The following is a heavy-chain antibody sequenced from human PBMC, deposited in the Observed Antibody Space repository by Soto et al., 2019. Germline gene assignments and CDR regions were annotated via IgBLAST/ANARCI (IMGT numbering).Heavy chain of an antibody. CDR1: GGSISSSSYY. J-gene: IGHJ5*02. Sequence: QLQLQESGPGLVKPSETLSLTCTVSGGSISSSSYYWGWIRQPPGKGLEWIGSIYYSGSTYYNPSLKSRRTISVDTSKNQFSLTLSSVTAAYTAVYYCACFPSPSGDILKFDPWGQGTLVTVSS. CDR2: IYYSGST. D-gene: IGHD4-17*01. V-gene: IGHV4-39*01. CDR3: ACFPSPSGDILKFDP.